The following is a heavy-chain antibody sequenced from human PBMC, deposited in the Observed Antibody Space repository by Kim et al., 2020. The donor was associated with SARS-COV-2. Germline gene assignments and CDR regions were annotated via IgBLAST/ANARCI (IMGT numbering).Heavy chain of an antibody. CDR3: ARDAGWSWDLYYFDY. Sequence: SVKVSCKASGGTFSSYANSWVRQAPGQGLEWMGGIIPIFGTANYAQKFQGRVTITADESTSTAYMELSSLRSEDTAVYYCARDAGWSWDLYYFDYWGQGTLVTVSS. V-gene: IGHV1-69*13. J-gene: IGHJ4*02. D-gene: IGHD1-26*01. CDR1: GGTFSSYA. CDR2: IIPIFGTA.